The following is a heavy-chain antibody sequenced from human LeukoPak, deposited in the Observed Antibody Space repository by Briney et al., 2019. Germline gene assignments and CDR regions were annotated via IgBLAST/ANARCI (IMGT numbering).Heavy chain of an antibody. D-gene: IGHD3-22*01. Sequence: ASVKVSRKASGGTFSSYAISWVRQAPGQGLEWMGGIIPIFGTANYSQKFQGRVTITTDESTSTAYMELSSLRSEDTAVYYCAGSNYYDSSGYYHYFDYWGQGTLVTVSS. CDR1: GGTFSSYA. V-gene: IGHV1-69*05. CDR3: AGSNYYDSSGYYHYFDY. J-gene: IGHJ4*02. CDR2: IIPIFGTA.